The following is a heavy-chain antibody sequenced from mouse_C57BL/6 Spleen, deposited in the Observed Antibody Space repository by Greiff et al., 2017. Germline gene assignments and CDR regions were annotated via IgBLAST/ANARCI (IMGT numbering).Heavy chain of an antibody. V-gene: IGHV1-5*01. CDR3: TRLGNFFDY. CDR1: GYTFTSYW. Sequence: EVQLQQSGTVLARPGASVKMSCKTSGYTFTSYWMHWVKQRPGQGLEWIGAIYPGNSDTSYNQKFKGQAKLTAVTSASTAYMELSSLTNEDSAVYYCTRLGNFFDYWGQGTTLTVSS. J-gene: IGHJ2*01. CDR2: IYPGNSDT.